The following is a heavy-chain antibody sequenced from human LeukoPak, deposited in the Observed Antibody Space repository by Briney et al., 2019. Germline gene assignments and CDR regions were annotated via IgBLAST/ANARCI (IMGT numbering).Heavy chain of an antibody. Sequence: PGRSLRLSCAASGFTFSSYGMHWVRQAPGKGLEWVAVISYDGSNEYYAHSVKGRFTISRDNSKNTLYLQMNSLRGGDTAVYYCTKDPDMATPYNWFDRWGQGTLVTVSS. D-gene: IGHD2-15*01. J-gene: IGHJ5*02. CDR2: ISYDGSNE. CDR3: TKDPDMATPYNWFDR. V-gene: IGHV3-30*18. CDR1: GFTFSSYG.